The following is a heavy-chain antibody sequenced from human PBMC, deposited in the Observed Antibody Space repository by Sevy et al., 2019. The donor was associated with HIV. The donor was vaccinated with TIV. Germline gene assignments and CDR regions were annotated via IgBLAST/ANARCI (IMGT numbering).Heavy chain of an antibody. CDR3: AKNLFGSGWYAAFDI. V-gene: IGHV3-23*01. J-gene: IGHJ3*02. CDR2: ISGSGGST. D-gene: IGHD6-19*01. Sequence: GGSLRLSCAASGFTFSSYAMSWVRQAPGKGLEWVSAISGSGGSTYYADSVKGRFTISRDNSKNTLYLQMNSLRAEDKAVYYCAKNLFGSGWYAAFDIWGQGTMVTVSS. CDR1: GFTFSSYA.